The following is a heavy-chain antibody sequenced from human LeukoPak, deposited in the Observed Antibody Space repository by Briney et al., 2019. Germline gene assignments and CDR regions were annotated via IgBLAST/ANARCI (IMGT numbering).Heavy chain of an antibody. D-gene: IGHD1-1*01. J-gene: IGHJ5*02. V-gene: IGHV3-11*01. CDR1: GFIFTEYY. CDR3: AKDLSLGNNWFDP. CDR2: MKNSGDTI. Sequence: PGGSLRLSCAASGFIFTEYYMSWIRQAPGKGLEWVSYMKNSGDTIYYADSVKGRFTISRDNSKNTLYLQMNSLRAEDTAVYYCAKDLSLGNNWFDPWGQGTLVTVSS.